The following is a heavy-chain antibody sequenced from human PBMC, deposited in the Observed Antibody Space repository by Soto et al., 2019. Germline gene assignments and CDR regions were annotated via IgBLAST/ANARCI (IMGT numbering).Heavy chain of an antibody. Sequence: SETLSLTCTVSGGSISSGGYYWSWIRQHPGKGLEWIGYIYYSGSTYYNPSLKSRVTISVDTSKNQFSLKLSSVTAADTAVYYCARELAGPPGGDYRPYYYYGMYVWGQGTTVTVSS. CDR1: GGSISSGGYY. V-gene: IGHV4-31*03. D-gene: IGHD4-17*01. J-gene: IGHJ6*02. CDR3: ARELAGPPGGDYRPYYYYGMYV. CDR2: IYYSGST.